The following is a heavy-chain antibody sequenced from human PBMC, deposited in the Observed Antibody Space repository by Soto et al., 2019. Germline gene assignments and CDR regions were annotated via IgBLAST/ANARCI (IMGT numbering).Heavy chain of an antibody. CDR1: GFTFSSYW. CDR2: INSDGSST. D-gene: IGHD6-19*01. V-gene: IGHV3-74*01. CDR3: ARSIRIAVAGYYYYYGMDV. Sequence: EVQLVESGGGLVQPGGSLRLSCAASGFTFSSYWMHWVRQAPGKGLVWVSRINSDGSSTSYADSVKGRFTISRDNAKKTLYLQMNSLRAEDTAVYYCARSIRIAVAGYYYYYGMDVWGQGTTVTVSS. J-gene: IGHJ6*02.